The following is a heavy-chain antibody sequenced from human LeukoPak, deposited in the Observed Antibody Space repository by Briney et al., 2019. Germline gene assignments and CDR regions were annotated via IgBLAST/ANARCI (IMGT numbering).Heavy chain of an antibody. J-gene: IGHJ6*02. Sequence: GGSLRLSCVASGFTFDDYEMSWVRQAPGKGLEWVSGINWNGGSTVYVDSVKGRFTISRDNAKNSLYLQMNSLRAEDTALYYCNGYCSSASCYSDMDVWGQGTTVIVSS. V-gene: IGHV3-20*04. CDR3: NGYCSSASCYSDMDV. D-gene: IGHD2-2*02. CDR1: GFTFDDYE. CDR2: INWNGGST.